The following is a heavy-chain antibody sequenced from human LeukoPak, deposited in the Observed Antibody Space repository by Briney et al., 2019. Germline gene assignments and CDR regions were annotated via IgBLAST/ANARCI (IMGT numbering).Heavy chain of an antibody. D-gene: IGHD2/OR15-2a*01. CDR3: ARKRNYYYYMDV. CDR2: IYYRGST. Sequence: SETLSLTCTVSGGSISSSSHYWGWIRQPPGKGPEWFGSIYYRGSTQYNPSLKSRVTISVDTSKNQFSLKLSSVTAADTAVYYCARKRNYYYYMDVWGKGTTVTISS. V-gene: IGHV4-39*01. J-gene: IGHJ6*03. CDR1: GGSISSSSHY.